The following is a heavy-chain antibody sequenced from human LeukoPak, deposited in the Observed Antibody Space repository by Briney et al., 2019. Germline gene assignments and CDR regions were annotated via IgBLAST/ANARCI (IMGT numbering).Heavy chain of an antibody. CDR2: IKHRGSS. CDR3: ARGSSFDGYGSAGACDAGYYDS. V-gene: IGHV4-34*01. J-gene: IGHJ4*02. CDR1: GVSFSAYF. D-gene: IGHD2-21*02. Sequence: PSETLSLTCAVYGVSFSAYFWNWIRQAPGKPLEYIGEIKHRGSSHYNPSLKTRVPLSVDTSKNQFSLKLTSVTAADTAVYFCARGSSFDGYGSAGACDAGYYDSWGQGTPVTVSS.